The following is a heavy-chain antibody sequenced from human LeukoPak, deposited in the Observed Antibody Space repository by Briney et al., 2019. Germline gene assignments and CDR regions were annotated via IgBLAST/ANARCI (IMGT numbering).Heavy chain of an antibody. D-gene: IGHD3-22*01. Sequence: GGSLRLSCAVSGFTFSSYWMSWVRQAPGKGLEWVANIKQDGSEKYYVDSVKGRFTISRDNAKNSLYLQMNSLRAEDTAVYYCARDARDITMIDHSAYWGQGTLVTVSS. CDR3: ARDARDITMIDHSAY. CDR2: IKQDGSEK. J-gene: IGHJ4*02. V-gene: IGHV3-7*01. CDR1: GFTFSSYW.